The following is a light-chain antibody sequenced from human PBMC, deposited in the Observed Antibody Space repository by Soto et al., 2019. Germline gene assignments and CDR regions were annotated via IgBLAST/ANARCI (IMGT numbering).Light chain of an antibody. J-gene: IGKJ3*01. CDR3: QQAFSFPFT. Sequence: DIPMTQSPSSVSAYVGDRVTITCRASQDIRDWIAWYQQKPGKAPKLLISAASSLQSGVPSRFSGSGSGTDFSLTISSLQSEDFATYYCQQAFSFPFTFGRGTKVDIK. CDR2: AAS. CDR1: QDIRDW. V-gene: IGKV1-12*01.